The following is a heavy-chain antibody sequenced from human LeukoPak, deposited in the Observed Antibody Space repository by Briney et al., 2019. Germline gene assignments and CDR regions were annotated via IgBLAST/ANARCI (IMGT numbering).Heavy chain of an antibody. V-gene: IGHV1-46*01. CDR1: GYTFTSYY. CDR2: SNPSGGST. D-gene: IGHD3-22*01. Sequence: GASVKVSCKASGYTFTSYYMHWVRQAPGQGLEWMGLSNPSGGSTSYAQKFQGRVTMTRDTSTSTVYMELSSLRSEDTAVYYCARGGYDSSGYYSKSAYFDYWGQGTLVTVSS. CDR3: ARGGYDSSGYYSKSAYFDY. J-gene: IGHJ4*02.